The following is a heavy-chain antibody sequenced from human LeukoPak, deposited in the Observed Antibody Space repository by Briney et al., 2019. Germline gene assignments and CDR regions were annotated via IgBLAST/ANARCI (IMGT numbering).Heavy chain of an antibody. Sequence: ASVKVSCKASGYTFTSYYMHWVRQAPGQGLEWMGIINPSGGSTSYAQKFQGRVTMTRDTSTSTAYMELSSMRSEDTVVYCCARDFGLITMIGDYYYMDVWGKGTTVTVSS. D-gene: IGHD3-22*01. J-gene: IGHJ6*03. CDR1: GYTFTSYY. V-gene: IGHV1-46*01. CDR3: ARDFGLITMIGDYYYMDV. CDR2: INPSGGST.